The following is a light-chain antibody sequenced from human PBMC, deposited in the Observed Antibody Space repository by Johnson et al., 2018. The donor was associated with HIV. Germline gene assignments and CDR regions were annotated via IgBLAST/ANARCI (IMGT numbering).Light chain of an antibody. V-gene: IGLV1-51*02. CDR2: ENN. J-gene: IGLJ1*01. CDR3: GTWDSSLSAGYG. CDR1: SSNIGNNY. Sequence: QSVLTQSPSVSAAPGQKVTISCSGSSSNIGNNYVSWYQQLPGTAPKLLIYENNKRPSGIPDRFSGSKSGTSATLGITGLQTGDEADYYCGTWDSSLSAGYGVGTGTKVTVL.